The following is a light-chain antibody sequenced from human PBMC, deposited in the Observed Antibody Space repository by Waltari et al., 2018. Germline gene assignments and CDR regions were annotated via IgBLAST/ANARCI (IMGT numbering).Light chain of an antibody. CDR1: QDIRNY. V-gene: IGKV1-33*01. CDR3: QQLDTPLS. CDR2: DAS. Sequence: DIQMTQSPPPLSASVGDRVTITCQASQDIRNYLNWYQQKAGKARKLLIYDASKLETGVPSRFSGSGSGTDFTFTISSLQPEDIATYYCQQLDTPLSFGGGTKVEIK. J-gene: IGKJ4*01.